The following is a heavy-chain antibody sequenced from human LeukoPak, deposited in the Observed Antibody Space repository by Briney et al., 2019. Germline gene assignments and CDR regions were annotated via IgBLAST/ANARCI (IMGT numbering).Heavy chain of an antibody. Sequence: GASVKVSCKASGYTFTSYGISWVRQAPGQGLEWMGWISAYNGNTNYAQKLQGRVTMTTDTSTSTAYMELRSLRSDDTAVYYCARGSPLIVRGWASLDPWGQGTLVTVSS. CDR3: ARGSPLIVRGWASLDP. D-gene: IGHD3-16*01. V-gene: IGHV1-18*01. CDR1: GYTFTSYG. CDR2: ISAYNGNT. J-gene: IGHJ5*02.